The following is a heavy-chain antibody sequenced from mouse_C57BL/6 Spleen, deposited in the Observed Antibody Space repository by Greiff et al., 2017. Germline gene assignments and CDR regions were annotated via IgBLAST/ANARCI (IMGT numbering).Heavy chain of an antibody. J-gene: IGHJ4*01. CDR3: ARGDYVRYYAMDY. CDR2: ISYDGSN. CDR1: GYSITSGYY. Sequence: EVKLMESGPGLVKPSQSLSLTCSVTGYSITSGYYWNWIRQFPGNKLEWMGYISYDGSNNYNPSLKNRISITRDTSKNQFFLKLNSVTTEDTATYYCARGDYVRYYAMDYWGQGTSVTVSS. V-gene: IGHV3-6*01. D-gene: IGHD2-4*01.